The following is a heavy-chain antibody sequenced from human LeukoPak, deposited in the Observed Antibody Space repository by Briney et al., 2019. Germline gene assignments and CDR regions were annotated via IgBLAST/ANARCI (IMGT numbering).Heavy chain of an antibody. CDR3: ARDVAGSWGYFDY. J-gene: IGHJ4*02. V-gene: IGHV1-46*01. CDR1: GYTFTSYN. D-gene: IGHD6-19*01. CDR2: VNPSTGSS. Sequence: ASVKVSCKASGYTFTSYNIHWVRQAPGQGLEWMGIVNPSTGSSSYAQKFQGRVSMTRDTSTSTVDMELSSLRSEDTAVFYCARDVAGSWGYFDYWGREPWSPSPQ.